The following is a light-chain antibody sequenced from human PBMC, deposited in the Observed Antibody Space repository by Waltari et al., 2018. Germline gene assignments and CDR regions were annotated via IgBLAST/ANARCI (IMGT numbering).Light chain of an antibody. Sequence: DIVMTQFPLSLPGTPGEPASISCRSRQSLLHSNGYTYWDWYLQKHGKSPQLLIYMGSNRASWVPDRVSGSGSGTDCTLKISRVEAEDVGVYYCMQSLESSLGFGGGTKVEIK. CDR2: MGS. J-gene: IGKJ4*01. CDR1: QSLLHSNGYTY. CDR3: MQSLESSLG. V-gene: IGKV2-28*01.